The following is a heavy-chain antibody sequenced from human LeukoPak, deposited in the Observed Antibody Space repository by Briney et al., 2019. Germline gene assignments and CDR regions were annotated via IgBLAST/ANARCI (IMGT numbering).Heavy chain of an antibody. CDR3: ARTTTIFGVFTTPFDY. CDR1: AYTFSRLG. CDR2: ISAYNGQT. V-gene: IGHV1-18*01. J-gene: IGHJ4*02. Sequence: ASVKVSCKTSAYTFSRLGISWVRQAPGQGLEWMGWISAYNGQTEYAEKFQDRVTMTTDTSTNTAYMELSGLRSGDTAVYYCARTTTIFGVFTTPFDYWGQGTLVSVSS. D-gene: IGHD3-3*01.